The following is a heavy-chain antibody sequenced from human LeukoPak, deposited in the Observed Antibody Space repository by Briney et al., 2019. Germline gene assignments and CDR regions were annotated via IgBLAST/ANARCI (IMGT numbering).Heavy chain of an antibody. V-gene: IGHV3-23*01. CDR3: AKERAGYTNPYYFDY. Sequence: GGSLRLSCAASGFIFSSYAMSWVREAPARGLEWVSSLRGNGDTFYADSVRGRFTISRDNSKNTLYLHMNSLRAEDTAVYYCAKERAGYTNPYYFDYWGQGTLVTVSS. D-gene: IGHD3-16*02. CDR2: LRGNGDT. J-gene: IGHJ4*02. CDR1: GFIFSSYA.